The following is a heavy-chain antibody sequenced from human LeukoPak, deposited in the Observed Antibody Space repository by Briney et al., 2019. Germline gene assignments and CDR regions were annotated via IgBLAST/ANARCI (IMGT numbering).Heavy chain of an antibody. Sequence: GSLRLSCAASGFTFSSYWMSWVRQAPGKGLEWVSVIYSGGSTYYADSVKGRFTISRDNSKNTLYLQMNSLRAEDTAVYYCARALNDYYYYYGMDVWGQGTTVTVSS. CDR3: ARALNDYYYYYGMDV. V-gene: IGHV3-66*01. J-gene: IGHJ6*02. CDR1: GFTFSSYW. CDR2: IYSGGST. D-gene: IGHD1-1*01.